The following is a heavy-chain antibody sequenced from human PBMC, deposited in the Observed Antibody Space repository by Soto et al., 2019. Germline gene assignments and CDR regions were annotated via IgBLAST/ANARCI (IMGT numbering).Heavy chain of an antibody. CDR1: GFTFSNYA. J-gene: IGHJ3*01. D-gene: IGHD2-21*01. CDR3: AKEGIAWHAPASFDF. V-gene: IGHV3-23*01. Sequence: EVQLLESGGGLVQPGGSLKLSCAASGFTFSNYAMNWVRQAPGKGLEWVSVISARGDSTDYADSVKGRFTISRDNSKNTLYLQMNSLRVDDTAVYYCAKEGIAWHAPASFDFLGQGTMVTVSS. CDR2: ISARGDST.